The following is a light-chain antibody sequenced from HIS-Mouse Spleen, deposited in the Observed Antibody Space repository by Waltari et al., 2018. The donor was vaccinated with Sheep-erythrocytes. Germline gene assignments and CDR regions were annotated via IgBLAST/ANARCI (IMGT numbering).Light chain of an antibody. CDR2: QDS. CDR3: QAWDSSTAWV. CDR1: KLGDKY. Sequence: SYELTQPPSVSVSPGQTASITCSGDKLGDKYACWYQQKPGQSPVLVIHQDSKRPSGFPERLSGTNSGNTATLTISGTQAMDEADYYCQAWDSSTAWVFGGGTKLTVL. J-gene: IGLJ3*02. V-gene: IGLV3-1*01.